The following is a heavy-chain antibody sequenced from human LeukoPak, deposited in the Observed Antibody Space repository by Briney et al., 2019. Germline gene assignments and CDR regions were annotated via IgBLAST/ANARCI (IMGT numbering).Heavy chain of an antibody. D-gene: IGHD3-22*01. CDR3: ARTSGRGSVDPGTSGYVDS. Sequence: KAWETLSLTCTVSGGSISSSGYYWDWIRQPPGKGLEWIGSVYYSGSTYYKSSLESRVTISVDTSNNRFSLKLNSVTAADTGTYYCARTSGRGSVDPGTSGYVDSWGQGSLVTVSS. CDR2: VYYSGST. V-gene: IGHV4-39*01. J-gene: IGHJ4*02. CDR1: GGSISSSGYY.